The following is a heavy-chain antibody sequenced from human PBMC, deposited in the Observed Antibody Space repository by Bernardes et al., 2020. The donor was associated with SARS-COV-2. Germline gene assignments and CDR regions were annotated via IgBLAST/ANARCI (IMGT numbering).Heavy chain of an antibody. J-gene: IGHJ2*01. CDR3: ARDYVVGDSLWYFDL. CDR2: VAGDGSNI. CDR1: AFSFSSHA. Sequence: GGSLRLSCVDSAFSFSSHAMGWARLAPGRGLEWVSGVAGDGSNIFYADSVKGRFTISKDSSKNIVYLQMNSLTAEDTAVYYCARDYVVGDSLWYFDLWGRGTRVIVSS. D-gene: IGHD2-21*01. V-gene: IGHV3-23*01.